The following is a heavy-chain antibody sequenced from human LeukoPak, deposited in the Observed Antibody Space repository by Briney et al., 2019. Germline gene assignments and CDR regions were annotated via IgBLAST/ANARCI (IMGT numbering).Heavy chain of an antibody. V-gene: IGHV4-61*01. CDR1: GGSVSSGSYY. J-gene: IGHJ6*04. Sequence: SETLSLTCTVSGGSVSSGSYYWSWIRHPPGKGLEWIGYIYYSGSTNYNPSLKSRVTISVDTSKNQFSLKLSSVTAADTAVYYCARDKDIVVVPAAMTWDYYYGMDVWGKGTTVTVSS. D-gene: IGHD2-2*01. CDR2: IYYSGST. CDR3: ARDKDIVVVPAAMTWDYYYGMDV.